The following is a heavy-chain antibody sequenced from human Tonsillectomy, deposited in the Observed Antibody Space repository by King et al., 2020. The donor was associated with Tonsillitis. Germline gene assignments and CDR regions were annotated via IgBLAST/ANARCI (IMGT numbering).Heavy chain of an antibody. CDR2: IYTTGST. Sequence: VQLQESGPGLVKPSQTLSLTCTVSGGSISSGSYFWSWIRQPAGKGLEWIGRIYTTGSTNYNPSLKSRVTMSVDTSKNQFSLKLSSGTAADTAVYYCAREMLLSDILTGYSHYYFDYWGQGTLVTVSS. CDR1: GGSISSGSYF. V-gene: IGHV4-61*02. J-gene: IGHJ4*02. CDR3: AREMLLSDILTGYSHYYFDY. D-gene: IGHD3-9*01.